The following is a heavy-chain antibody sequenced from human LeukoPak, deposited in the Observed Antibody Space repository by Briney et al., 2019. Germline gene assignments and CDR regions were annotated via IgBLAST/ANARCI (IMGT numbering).Heavy chain of an antibody. CDR1: GYTFTSYG. CDR2: ISAYNGNT. D-gene: IGHD3-22*01. Sequence: ASVKVSCKASGYTFTSYGISWVRQAPGQGLEWMGWISAYNGNTNYAQKLQGRVTMTTDTSTSTAYMELRSLRSDDTAVYYCARRSPYYYDSSGYYFMGYADYWGQGTLVTVSS. CDR3: ARRSPYYYDSSGYYFMGYADY. J-gene: IGHJ4*02. V-gene: IGHV1-18*01.